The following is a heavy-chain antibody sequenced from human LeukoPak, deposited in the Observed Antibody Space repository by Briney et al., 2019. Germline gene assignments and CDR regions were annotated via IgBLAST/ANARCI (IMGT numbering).Heavy chain of an antibody. CDR3: ARGHYYDSSGYYLFDY. CDR1: GGTFSSYA. V-gene: IGHV1-69*05. D-gene: IGHD3-22*01. J-gene: IGHJ4*02. Sequence: SVKVSCKASGGTFSSYAISWVRQAPEQGLEWMGGIIPIFGTANYAQKFQGRVTITTDESTSTAYMELSSLRSEDTAVYYCARGHYYDSSGYYLFDYWGQGTLVTVSS. CDR2: IIPIFGTA.